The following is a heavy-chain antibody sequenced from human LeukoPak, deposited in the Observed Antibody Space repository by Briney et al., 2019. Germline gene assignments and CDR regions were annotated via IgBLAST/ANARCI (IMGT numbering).Heavy chain of an antibody. J-gene: IGHJ4*02. CDR3: ARTYPLYCSGGSCYFDY. D-gene: IGHD2-15*01. V-gene: IGHV4-39*07. CDR1: GGSISSSSYY. Sequence: KTSETLSLTCTVSGGSISSSSYYWGWIRQPPGKGLEWIGSIYYSGSTYYNPSLKSRVTISVDTSKNQFSLKLSSVTAADTAVYYCARTYPLYCSGGSCYFDYWGQGTLVTVSS. CDR2: IYYSGST.